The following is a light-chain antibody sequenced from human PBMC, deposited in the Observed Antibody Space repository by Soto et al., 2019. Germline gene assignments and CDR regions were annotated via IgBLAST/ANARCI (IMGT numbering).Light chain of an antibody. J-gene: IGLJ3*02. V-gene: IGLV2-23*02. CDR2: EVN. Sequence: QSALTQPASVSGSPGQSITISCTGTSSDVVSCNCVSWYQQHPGKAPTLMMYEVNKRPSGVSNRFSGSKSGNTASLTISGLQAEDEADYYCCSSVGSPNWVFGGGTKLTVL. CDR3: CSSVGSPNWV. CDR1: SSDVVSCNC.